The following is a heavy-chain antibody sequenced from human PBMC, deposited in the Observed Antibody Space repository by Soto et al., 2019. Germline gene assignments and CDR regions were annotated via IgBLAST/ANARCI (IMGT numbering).Heavy chain of an antibody. V-gene: IGHV3-33*01. J-gene: IGHJ4*02. D-gene: IGHD2-15*01. CDR2: IWYDGSNK. Sequence: QVQLVESGGGVVQPGRSLRLSCAASGFTFSSYGMHWVRQAPGKGLEWVAVIWYDGSNKYYADSVKGRFTISRDNSKNTLYLKMNSLRAEDQDVYYCARDGGIGEYYFDYWGQGTLVTVSS. CDR3: ARDGGIGEYYFDY. CDR1: GFTFSSYG.